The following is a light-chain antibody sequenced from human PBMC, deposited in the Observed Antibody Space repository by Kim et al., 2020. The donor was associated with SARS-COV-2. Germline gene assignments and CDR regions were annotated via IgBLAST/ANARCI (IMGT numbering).Light chain of an antibody. V-gene: IGLV3-1*01. CDR1: KLGDKY. Sequence: SVSPGQTASITCSGHKLGDKYACWYQQKPGQSPVLVMYQDNKRPSGVPERFSGSSSGNTATLTISGTQATDEADYYCQAWDSSTVVFGGGTQLTVL. CDR2: QDN. J-gene: IGLJ3*02. CDR3: QAWDSSTVV.